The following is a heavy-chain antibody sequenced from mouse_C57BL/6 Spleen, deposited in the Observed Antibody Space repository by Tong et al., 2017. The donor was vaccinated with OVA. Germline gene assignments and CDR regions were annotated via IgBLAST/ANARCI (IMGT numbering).Heavy chain of an antibody. J-gene: IGHJ3*01. CDR1: GFTFSSYG. Sequence: EVQLQESGGDLVKPGGSLKLSCAASGFTFSSYGMSRVRQTPDKRLEWVATISSGGSYTYYPDSVKGRFTISRDNAKNTLYLQMSSLKSEDTAMYYCARREVRRAWFAYWGQGTLVTVSA. CDR2: ISSGGSYT. CDR3: ARREVRRAWFAY. V-gene: IGHV5-6*01. D-gene: IGHD2-14*01.